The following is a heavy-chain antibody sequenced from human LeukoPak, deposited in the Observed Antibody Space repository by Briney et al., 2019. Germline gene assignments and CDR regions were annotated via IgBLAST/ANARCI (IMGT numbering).Heavy chain of an antibody. Sequence: PGGSLRLSCAASGFGFGDYVMTWVRQAPGKGLEWVSAISGSGGSTYYADSVKGRFTISRDNSKNTLYLQMNSLRAEDTAVYYCAKGDDRVSQPYYDSSGYMVYWGQGTLVTVSS. V-gene: IGHV3-23*01. D-gene: IGHD3-22*01. J-gene: IGHJ4*02. CDR3: AKGDDRVSQPYYDSSGYMVY. CDR2: ISGSGGST. CDR1: GFGFGDYV.